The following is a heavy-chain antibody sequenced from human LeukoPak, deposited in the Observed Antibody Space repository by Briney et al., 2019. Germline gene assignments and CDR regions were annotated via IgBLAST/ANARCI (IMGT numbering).Heavy chain of an antibody. V-gene: IGHV3-9*01. J-gene: IGHJ4*02. D-gene: IGHD2-15*01. Sequence: GGTLRLSCAVSGFTFGGFAMHWVRQAPGKGLEWVSGITWNSASRDYADCAKGRFTISRDNAKNSLYLQMDSLRPEDTAFYYGAKEGSVCSGGRCRYFDYWGQGILVTVSS. CDR3: AKEGSVCSGGRCRYFDY. CDR2: ITWNSASR. CDR1: GFTFGGFA.